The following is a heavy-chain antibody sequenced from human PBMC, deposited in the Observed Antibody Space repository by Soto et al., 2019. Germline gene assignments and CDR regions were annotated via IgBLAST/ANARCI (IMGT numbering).Heavy chain of an antibody. CDR1: GGTFSNHA. CDR3: AREVAADGTFREDVFDI. D-gene: IGHD6-13*01. J-gene: IGHJ3*02. CDR2: IIPIFTTT. V-gene: IGHV1-69*12. Sequence: QVQLVHSGAKVKKPGSSVKVSCKASGGTFSNHAINWVRQAPGQGLEWMGRIIPIFTTTDYAQRFQGRVTITADESTITAYMELSSLKHDDTAVYYCAREVAADGTFREDVFDIWGQGTMVTVSS.